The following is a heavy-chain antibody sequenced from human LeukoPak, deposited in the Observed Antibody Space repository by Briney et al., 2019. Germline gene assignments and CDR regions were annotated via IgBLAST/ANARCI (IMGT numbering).Heavy chain of an antibody. V-gene: IGHV3-30*18. D-gene: IGHD5-18*01. CDR3: AKDRRGYSYGITFDI. J-gene: IGHJ3*02. CDR2: ISYDGSNK. CDR1: GFTFSSYG. Sequence: GGSLRLSCAASGFTFSSYGMHWVRQAPGKGLEWVAVISYDGSNKYYADSVKGRFTISRDNSKNTLYLQMNSQRAEDTAVYYCAKDRRGYSYGITFDIWGQGTMVTVSS.